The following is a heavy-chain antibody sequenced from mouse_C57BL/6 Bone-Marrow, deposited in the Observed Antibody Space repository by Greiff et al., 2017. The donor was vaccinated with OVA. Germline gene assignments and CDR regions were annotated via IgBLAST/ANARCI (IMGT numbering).Heavy chain of an antibody. J-gene: IGHJ4*01. CDR2: INSDGGST. Sequence: VKLMESGGGLVQPGESLKLSCESNEYEFPSHDMSWVRKTPEKRLELVAVINSDGGSTYYPATMERRFIISRDNTKKTLYLQMSSLRSEDTGVYDCARMSFYYYYAMDYWGQGTSGTVSS. CDR1: EYEFPSHD. D-gene: IGHD2-1*01. V-gene: IGHV5-2*01. CDR3: ARMSFYYYYAMDY.